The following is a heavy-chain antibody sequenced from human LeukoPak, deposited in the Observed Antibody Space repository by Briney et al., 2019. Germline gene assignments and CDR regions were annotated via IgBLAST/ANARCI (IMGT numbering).Heavy chain of an antibody. CDR3: ALRDAGGYGMDV. CDR1: GGTFSSYA. J-gene: IGHJ6*02. Sequence: GASVKVSCKASGGTFSSYAISWVRQAPGQGLEWMGRIIPILGIANYAQKFQGRVTITADRSTSTAYMELSSLRSEDTAVYYCALRDAGGYGMDVWGQGTTVTVSS. V-gene: IGHV1-69*04. CDR2: IIPILGIA. D-gene: IGHD5-24*01.